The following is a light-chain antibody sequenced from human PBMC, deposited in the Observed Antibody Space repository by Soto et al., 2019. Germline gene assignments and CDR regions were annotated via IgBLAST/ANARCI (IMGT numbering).Light chain of an antibody. CDR1: QRISTW. J-gene: IGKJ1*01. CDR3: LQYLTYPWT. CDR2: DAS. Sequence: IKMTQSPSTLSAFVGDRVTITCRASQRISTWLAWYKQKPGKAPTLLIYDASILKSGVPSTFNGNGSGTDFALTVSSLHPDDFATYYCLQYLTYPWTFGQGTKVDIK. V-gene: IGKV1-5*01.